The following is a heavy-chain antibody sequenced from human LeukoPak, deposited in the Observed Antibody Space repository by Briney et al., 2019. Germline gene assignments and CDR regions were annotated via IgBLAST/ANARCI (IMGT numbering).Heavy chain of an antibody. J-gene: IGHJ6*03. Sequence: LVKVSCKASGGTFSSYAISWVRQAPGQGLEWMGGIIPIFGTANYAQKFQGRVTITTDESTSTACMELSSLRSEDTAVYYCARTGQLQYYYYMDVWGKGTTVTVSS. CDR1: GGTFSSYA. CDR2: IIPIFGTA. V-gene: IGHV1-69*05. D-gene: IGHD6-6*01. CDR3: ARTGQLQYYYYMDV.